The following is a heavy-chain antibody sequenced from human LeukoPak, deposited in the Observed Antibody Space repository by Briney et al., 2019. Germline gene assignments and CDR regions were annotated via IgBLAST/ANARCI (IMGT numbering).Heavy chain of an antibody. CDR1: GFTFSSYS. Sequence: GGSLRLSCAASGFTFSSYSINWVRQAPGKGLEWLAFIRYDGSNKYYADSVKGRFTISRDNSKNTLYVQMNSLRAEDTAVYYCAKPHFDDWGQGTLVTVSS. V-gene: IGHV3-30*02. CDR2: IRYDGSNK. CDR3: AKPHFDD. J-gene: IGHJ4*02.